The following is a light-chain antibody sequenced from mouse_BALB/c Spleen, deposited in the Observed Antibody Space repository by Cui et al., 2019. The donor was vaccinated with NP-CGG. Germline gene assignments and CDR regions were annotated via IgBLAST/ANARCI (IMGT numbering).Light chain of an antibody. CDR1: TGAVTTSNY. V-gene: IGLV1*01. J-gene: IGLJ1*01. CDR3: ALWYSNHWV. CDR2: GTN. Sequence: QAVVTQEPASTTSPGETVTLTCRSSTGAVTTSNYSNWVQEKPYHLFTVLIGGTNNRVPGVPARFSGSLIGDKAALTITGAQTEDEAIFFCALWYSNHWVFGGGTKLTVL.